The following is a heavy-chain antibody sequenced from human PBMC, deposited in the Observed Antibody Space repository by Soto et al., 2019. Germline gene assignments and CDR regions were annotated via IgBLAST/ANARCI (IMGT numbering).Heavy chain of an antibody. J-gene: IGHJ6*02. V-gene: IGHV6-1*01. Sequence: PSQTLSLTCAISGDSVSSNSAAWNWIRQSPSRGLEWLGRTYYRSKWYNDYAVSVQTRITINPDTSNNQFSLHLNSVTPDDTAVYYCARVSVVRGGIVASCLYYGIDVWGQGTTGTVSS. CDR1: GDSVSSNSAA. CDR3: ARVSVVRGGIVASCLYYGIDV. CDR2: TYYRSKWYN. D-gene: IGHD3-10*01.